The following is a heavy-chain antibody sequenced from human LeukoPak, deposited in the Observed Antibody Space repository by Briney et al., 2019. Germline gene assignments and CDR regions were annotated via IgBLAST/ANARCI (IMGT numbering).Heavy chain of an antibody. Sequence: SETLSLTCTVAGVSINSDNYYWTWIRQHPGTGLEWIGFIFYTGSTSYNRSLKSRVAISTDTSTNQFSLRLTSGTAADTAVYYCAGGKGQQTPDWFDPWGQGTQVTVSS. CDR3: AGGKGQQTPDWFDP. V-gene: IGHV4-31*03. CDR1: GVSINSDNYY. CDR2: IFYTGST. D-gene: IGHD3-16*01. J-gene: IGHJ5*02.